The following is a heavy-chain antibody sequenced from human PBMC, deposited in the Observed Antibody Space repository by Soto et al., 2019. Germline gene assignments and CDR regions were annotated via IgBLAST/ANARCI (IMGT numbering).Heavy chain of an antibody. V-gene: IGHV4-59*01. D-gene: IGHD2-15*01. CDR2: SYYSGST. CDR3: ARGEELVAMASGY. Sequence: QVQLQESGPGLVKPSETLSLTCTVSGCSISSYYWSWIRQPPGKGLEWIGYSYYSGSTNYNPSLKSRVTPTVDTSKNQFSLKLSSVTAADTAVYYCARGEELVAMASGYWGQGTLVTVSS. J-gene: IGHJ4*02. CDR1: GCSISSYY.